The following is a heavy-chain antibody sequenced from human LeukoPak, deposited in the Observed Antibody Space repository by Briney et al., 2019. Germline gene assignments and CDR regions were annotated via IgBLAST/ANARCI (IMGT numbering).Heavy chain of an antibody. CDR2: INHSGST. J-gene: IGHJ4*02. Sequence: SETLSLTCADYGGSFSGYYWSWIRQPPGKGLEWIGEINHSGSTNYNPSLKSRVTISVDTSKNQFSLKLSSVTAADTAVYYRARNEGRLRWRYWGQGTLVTVSS. V-gene: IGHV4-34*01. CDR3: ARNEGRLRWRY. CDR1: GGSFSGYY. D-gene: IGHD4-23*01.